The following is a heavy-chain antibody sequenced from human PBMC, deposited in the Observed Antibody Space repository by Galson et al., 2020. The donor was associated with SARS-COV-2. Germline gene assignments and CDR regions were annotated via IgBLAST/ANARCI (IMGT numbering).Heavy chain of an antibody. D-gene: IGHD2-2*01. CDR3: ARDPWAFCSRTTCYGVYGMDV. J-gene: IGHJ6*02. Sequence: GESLKISCAASGFIFSSHGMHWVRQAPGKGLEWVAIISYDGSSEYYADSVKGRFTISRDNFKNTLYLQMSSLRAEDTAVYYCARDPWAFCSRTTCYGVYGMDVWGQGTTVTVSS. CDR1: GFIFSSHG. V-gene: IGHV3-30*03. CDR2: ISYDGSSE.